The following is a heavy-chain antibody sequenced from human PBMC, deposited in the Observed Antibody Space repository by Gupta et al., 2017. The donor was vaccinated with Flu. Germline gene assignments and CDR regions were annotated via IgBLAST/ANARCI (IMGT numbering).Heavy chain of an antibody. CDR2: ISSNGGST. D-gene: IGHD1-7*01. CDR3: ASSRGLELRPFDY. V-gene: IGHV3-64*01. CDR1: GFTFSSYA. J-gene: IGHJ4*02. Sequence: EVQLVESGGGLVQPGGSLRLSCAASGFTFSSYAMPWVRQAPGKGLEYVSAISSNGGSTYYANSVKGRFTISRDNSKNTLYLQMGSLRAEDMAVYYCASSRGLELRPFDYWGQGTLVTVSS.